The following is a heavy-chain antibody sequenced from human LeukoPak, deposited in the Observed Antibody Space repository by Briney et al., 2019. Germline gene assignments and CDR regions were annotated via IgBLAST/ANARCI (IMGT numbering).Heavy chain of an antibody. Sequence: ASVKVSCKASGYTFTSYGISWVRQAPGQGLEWMGWISAYNGNTNYAQKLQGRVTMTTDTSASTAYMELRSLRSDDTAVYYCARDAIVPRQWLLPTEAYYMDVWGKGTTVTVSS. D-gene: IGHD3-22*01. CDR2: ISAYNGNT. CDR1: GYTFTSYG. V-gene: IGHV1-18*01. J-gene: IGHJ6*03. CDR3: ARDAIVPRQWLLPTEAYYMDV.